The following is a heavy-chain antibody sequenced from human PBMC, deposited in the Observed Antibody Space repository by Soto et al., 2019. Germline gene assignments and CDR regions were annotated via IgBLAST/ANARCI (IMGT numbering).Heavy chain of an antibody. CDR1: GGSISSSSYY. CDR2: IYYSGST. D-gene: IGHD1-26*01. J-gene: IGHJ4*02. Sequence: SETLSLTCTVSGGSISSSSYYWGWIRQPPGKGLEWIGSIYYSGSTYYNPSLKSRVTISVDTSKNQFSLKLSSVTAADTAVYYCARQVGATSFPFDYWGQGTLVTVSS. CDR3: ARQVGATSFPFDY. V-gene: IGHV4-39*01.